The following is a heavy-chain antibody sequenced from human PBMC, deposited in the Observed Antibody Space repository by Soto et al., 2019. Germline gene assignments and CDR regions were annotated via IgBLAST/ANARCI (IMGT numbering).Heavy chain of an antibody. CDR2: IIPIHGTT. Sequence: QMEQSGAEVRKPGSSVKVSCKPSGGSLTSYPMAWVRQAPGQGFEWLGGIIPIHGTTEYAQKFQGRVTINADESTNRATLELTGLTSEDTAVYYCARGWGLVSWGQGTLVTVSS. J-gene: IGHJ4*02. CDR1: GGSLTSYP. V-gene: IGHV1-69*01. CDR3: ARGWGLVS. D-gene: IGHD3-16*01.